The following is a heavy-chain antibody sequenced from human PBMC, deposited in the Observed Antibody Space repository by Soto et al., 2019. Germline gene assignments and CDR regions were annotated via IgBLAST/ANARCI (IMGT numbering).Heavy chain of an antibody. CDR1: GGTFSSYA. CDR3: ARGGRYCSSTSCYRDFDY. CDR2: IIPIFGTA. D-gene: IGHD2-2*01. J-gene: IGHJ4*02. V-gene: IGHV1-69*13. Sequence: SVKVSCKASGGTFSSYAISWVRQAPGQGLEWMGGIIPIFGTANYAQKFQGRVTIAADESTSTAYMELSSLRSEDTAVYYCARGGRYCSSTSCYRDFDYWGQGTMVTVYS.